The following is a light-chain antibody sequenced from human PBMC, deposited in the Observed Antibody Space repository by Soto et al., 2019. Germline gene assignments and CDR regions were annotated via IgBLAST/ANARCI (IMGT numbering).Light chain of an antibody. CDR3: SSYTSSSTLV. CDR1: SSDVGGYNY. J-gene: IGLJ3*02. Sequence: QSALTQPASVSGSPGQSITISCTGTSSDVGGYNYVSWYQQHPGKAPKLMIYEVSNRPSGVSNRFSGSKSGNMASLTISGLQSEDEADYYCSSYTSSSTLVFGGGTKVTVL. V-gene: IGLV2-14*01. CDR2: EVS.